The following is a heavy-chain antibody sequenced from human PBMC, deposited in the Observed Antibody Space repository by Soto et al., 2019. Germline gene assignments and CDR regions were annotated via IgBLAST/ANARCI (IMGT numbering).Heavy chain of an antibody. CDR2: ISYDGSNK. Sequence: GGSLRLSCAASGFTFSSYAMHWVRQAPGKGLEWVAVISYDGSNKFYGDSVKGRFTISRDNSKNTVYLQMDSLRTEDTAVYYCESDCSSHTCYRQGGMDVWGQGTTVTVSS. J-gene: IGHJ6*02. CDR1: GFTFSSYA. V-gene: IGHV3-30-3*01. CDR3: ESDCSSHTCYRQGGMDV. D-gene: IGHD2-2*02.